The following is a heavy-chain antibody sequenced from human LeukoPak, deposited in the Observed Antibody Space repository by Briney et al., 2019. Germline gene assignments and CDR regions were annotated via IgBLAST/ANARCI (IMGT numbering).Heavy chain of an antibody. Sequence: SETLSLTCTVSGGSISSSSYYWGWIRQPPGKGLGWIGSIYYSGSTYYNPSLKSRVTISVDKSKNQFSLKLSSVTAADTAVYYCAIKPYGSGRSFDYWGQGTLVTVSS. D-gene: IGHD3-10*01. CDR3: AIKPYGSGRSFDY. V-gene: IGHV4-39*07. J-gene: IGHJ4*02. CDR1: GGSISSSSYY. CDR2: IYYSGST.